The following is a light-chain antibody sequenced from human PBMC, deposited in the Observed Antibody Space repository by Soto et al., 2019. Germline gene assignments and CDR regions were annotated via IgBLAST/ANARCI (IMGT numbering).Light chain of an antibody. J-gene: IGKJ5*01. CDR2: GAS. CDR1: QSASTN. Sequence: EIVMTQSPVTLSVSPGERATLFCRASQSASTNLAWYQHKPGQAPRLLIYGASTRATAIPARFSGSGSGTEFTLTINSLESEDFAVYYCQHYNSWPRIAFGQGTRLEIK. V-gene: IGKV3-15*01. CDR3: QHYNSWPRIA.